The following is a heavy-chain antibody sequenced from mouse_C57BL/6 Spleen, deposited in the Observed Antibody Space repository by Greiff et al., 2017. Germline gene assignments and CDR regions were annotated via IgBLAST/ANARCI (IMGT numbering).Heavy chain of an antibody. CDR3: ARDDYEGGSKAMDY. CDR2: IHPNSGST. Sequence: QVQLQQPGAELVKPGASVTLSCKASGYTFTSYWMHWVKQRPGQGLEWIGMIHPNSGSTNYNEKFKSKATLTVDKSSSTAYMQLSSLTSEDSAVYYCARDDYEGGSKAMDYWGQGTSVTVSS. CDR1: GYTFTSYW. D-gene: IGHD2-4*01. V-gene: IGHV1-64*01. J-gene: IGHJ4*01.